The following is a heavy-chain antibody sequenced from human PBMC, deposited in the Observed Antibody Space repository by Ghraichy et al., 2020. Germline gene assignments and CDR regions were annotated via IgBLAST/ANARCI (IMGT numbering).Heavy chain of an antibody. CDR3: AKDSDYGDGLYYFDY. CDR1: GFTFSSYA. CDR2: ISGSGGST. D-gene: IGHD4-17*01. J-gene: IGHJ4*02. V-gene: IGHV3-23*01. Sequence: GGSLRLSCAASGFTFSSYAMSWVRQAPGKGLEWVSAISGSGGSTYYADSVKGRFTISRDNSKNTLYLQMNSLRAEDTAVYYCAKDSDYGDGLYYFDYWGQGTLVTVSS.